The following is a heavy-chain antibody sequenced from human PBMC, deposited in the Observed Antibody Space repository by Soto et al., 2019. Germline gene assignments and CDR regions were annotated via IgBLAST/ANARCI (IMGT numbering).Heavy chain of an antibody. V-gene: IGHV5-51*01. CDR1: GYSFTSYW. Sequence: GESLKISSKGSGYSFTSYWIGWVRQMPRKGLEWMGIIYPGDSDTRYSPSFQGQVTISADKSISTAYLQWSSLKASDTAMYYCARPSDYDSSGYNYFDYWGQGTLVTVSS. CDR3: ARPSDYDSSGYNYFDY. CDR2: IYPGDSDT. D-gene: IGHD3-22*01. J-gene: IGHJ4*02.